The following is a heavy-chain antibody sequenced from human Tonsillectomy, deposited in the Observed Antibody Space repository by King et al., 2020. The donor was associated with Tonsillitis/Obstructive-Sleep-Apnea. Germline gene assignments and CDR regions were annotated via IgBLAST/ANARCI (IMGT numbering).Heavy chain of an antibody. Sequence: VQLVESGGGVVQPGRSLRLSCAASGFTFSGHGMHWVRQAPGKGLEWVALIWEDGRNKYYADSVKGRFTVSRDNSKHTLYLQRNSLRAEDTAVYYCARYSGGNSNGCLDNWGQGTLVTVSS. J-gene: IGHJ4*02. V-gene: IGHV3-33*01. CDR3: ARYSGGNSNGCLDN. CDR1: GFTFSGHG. CDR2: IWEDGRNK. D-gene: IGHD5-18*01.